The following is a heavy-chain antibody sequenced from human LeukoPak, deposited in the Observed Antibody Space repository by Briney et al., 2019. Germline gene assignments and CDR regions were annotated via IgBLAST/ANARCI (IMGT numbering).Heavy chain of an antibody. Sequence: SVKGSCKASGGTFSSYAISWVRQAPGQGLELMGRIIPIFGTANYAQKIQGRVTITTDESRRTACMELSSLSSEDTAVYYCARDQYDSSGYYYYWGQGTLVTVSS. CDR2: IIPIFGTA. CDR3: ARDQYDSSGYYYY. V-gene: IGHV1-69*05. D-gene: IGHD3-22*01. J-gene: IGHJ4*02. CDR1: GGTFSSYA.